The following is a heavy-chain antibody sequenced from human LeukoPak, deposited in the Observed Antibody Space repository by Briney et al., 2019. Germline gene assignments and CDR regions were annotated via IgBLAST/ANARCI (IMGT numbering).Heavy chain of an antibody. Sequence: GGSLRLSCAASGFTFSTYGMHWVRQAPGKGLQWVAFIRYDGSIKYSADSVKGRFTISRDNSKNTLYLQMNSLRTTDTAVYYCAKVGSYGDFRPPLDYWGQGTLVTVSS. J-gene: IGHJ4*02. CDR3: AKVGSYGDFRPPLDY. D-gene: IGHD4-17*01. CDR2: IRYDGSIK. V-gene: IGHV3-30*02. CDR1: GFTFSTYG.